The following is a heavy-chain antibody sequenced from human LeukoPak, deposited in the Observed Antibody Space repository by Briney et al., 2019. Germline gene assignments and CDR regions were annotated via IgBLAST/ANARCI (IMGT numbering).Heavy chain of an antibody. Sequence: PSETLSLTCAVYGGSFSGYYWSWIRQPPGQGLEWIGEINHSGSTNYNPSLTSRVTIPVDTSKNQFSLTLSSVTAADTAVYYCARRYSSSSFNWFDPWGQGTLVTVSS. V-gene: IGHV4-34*01. CDR2: INHSGST. D-gene: IGHD6-6*01. CDR3: ARRYSSSSFNWFDP. J-gene: IGHJ5*02. CDR1: GGSFSGYY.